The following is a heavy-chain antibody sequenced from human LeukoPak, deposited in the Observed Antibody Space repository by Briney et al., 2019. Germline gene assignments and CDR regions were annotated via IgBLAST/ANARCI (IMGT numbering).Heavy chain of an antibody. CDR3: ARHSADIVVVPAAIVM. CDR2: ISAYNGNT. CDR1: GYTFTSYG. Sequence: ASVKVSCKASGYTFTSYGISWVRQAPGQGLEWMGWISAYNGNTNYAQKLQGRVTMTTDTSTSTAYMELRSLRSDDTAVYYCARHSADIVVVPAAIVMWGQGTLVTVSS. V-gene: IGHV1-18*01. D-gene: IGHD2-2*01. J-gene: IGHJ4*02.